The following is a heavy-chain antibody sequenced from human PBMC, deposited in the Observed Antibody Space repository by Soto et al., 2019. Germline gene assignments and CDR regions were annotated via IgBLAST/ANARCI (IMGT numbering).Heavy chain of an antibody. CDR2: IIPIFGTA. CDR3: ARVSGYCSSTSCYLGENYYYYGMDV. D-gene: IGHD2-2*01. J-gene: IGHJ6*02. CDR1: GGTFSSYA. Sequence: EASVKVSCKASGGTFSSYAISWVRQVPGQGLEWMGGIIPIFGTANYAQKFQGRVTITADESTSTAYMELSSLRSEGTAVYYCARVSGYCSSTSCYLGENYYYYGMDVWGQGTTVTVSS. V-gene: IGHV1-69*13.